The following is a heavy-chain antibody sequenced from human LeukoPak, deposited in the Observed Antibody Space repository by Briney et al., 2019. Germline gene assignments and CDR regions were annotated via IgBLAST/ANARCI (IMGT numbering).Heavy chain of an antibody. CDR2: MSYDGSDK. CDR1: GFTFSTYG. J-gene: IGHJ4*02. D-gene: IGHD3-10*01. V-gene: IGHV3-30*03. Sequence: GGSLRLSCATSGFTFSTYGFHWVRHAPGKGLEGVADMSYDGSDKDYADSVKGRFTISRDNSKNTLYLQMNSLRVEDTAVYYCARDGPEENGSPLDYWGQGTLVTVSS. CDR3: ARDGPEENGSPLDY.